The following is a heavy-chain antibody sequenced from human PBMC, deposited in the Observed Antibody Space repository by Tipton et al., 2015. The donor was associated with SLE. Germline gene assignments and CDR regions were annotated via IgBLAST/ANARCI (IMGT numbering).Heavy chain of an antibody. CDR1: GGSISSHY. CDR3: AREGWNYED. V-gene: IGHV4-59*11. Sequence: TLSLTCTVSGGSISSHYWSWIRQPPGKGLEWIGYIYYSGSTNYNPSLKSRVTISVDTSKNQFSLKLSSVTAADTAVYYCAREGWNYEDWGQGTLVAVSS. D-gene: IGHD1-7*01. J-gene: IGHJ4*02. CDR2: IYYSGST.